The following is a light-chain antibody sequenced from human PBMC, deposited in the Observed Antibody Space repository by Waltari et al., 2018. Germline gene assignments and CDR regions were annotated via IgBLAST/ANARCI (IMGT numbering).Light chain of an antibody. Sequence: DIQMTQSPSSLSASVGDKVTITSRASHDISGWLAWYQQKPGKAPKLLIYTASTLQSGVPPRFSGSGFGTDYTLTISSLQPEDFATYYCQQGYNTPRTFGQGTKVEIK. CDR1: HDISGW. CDR3: QQGYNTPRT. V-gene: IGKV1-12*01. J-gene: IGKJ1*01. CDR2: TAS.